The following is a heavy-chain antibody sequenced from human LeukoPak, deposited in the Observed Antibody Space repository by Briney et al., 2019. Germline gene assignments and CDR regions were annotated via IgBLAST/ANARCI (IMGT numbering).Heavy chain of an antibody. CDR3: ARDPPQPGITAAGYFAL. J-gene: IGHJ2*01. Sequence: SETLSLTCTVSGGSISSDYWNWIREPPGKGLEWIGYIYYSGSTNYNPSLKSGVTISVDTSKNQSSLQLSSVTAADTAVYYCARDPPQPGITAAGYFALWGRGTLVTVSS. D-gene: IGHD6-13*01. V-gene: IGHV4-59*01. CDR2: IYYSGST. CDR1: GGSISSDY.